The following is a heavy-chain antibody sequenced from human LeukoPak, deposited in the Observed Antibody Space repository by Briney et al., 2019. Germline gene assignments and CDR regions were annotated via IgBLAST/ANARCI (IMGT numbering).Heavy chain of an antibody. D-gene: IGHD3-22*01. CDR3: ARINYDSSGAKYYFHY. Sequence: GASVKVSCKASGYTFTGYYMHWERQAPGQGLEWMGWINPNSGGTNYAQKFQGRVTMTRDTSISTAYMELSRLRSDDTAVYYCARINYDSSGAKYYFHYWGQGTLVTVSS. V-gene: IGHV1-2*02. J-gene: IGHJ4*02. CDR2: INPNSGGT. CDR1: GYTFTGYY.